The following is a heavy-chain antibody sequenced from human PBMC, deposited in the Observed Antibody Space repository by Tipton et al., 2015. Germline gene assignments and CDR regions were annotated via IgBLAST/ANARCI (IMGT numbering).Heavy chain of an antibody. CDR3: ACQDYDSLTRDYQTVDY. V-gene: IGHV4-38-2*01. D-gene: IGHD3-9*01. Sequence: TLSLTCGVSGYPINSDYYWGWIRQPPGKGLEWIANIYHSGNTYYNPSLKSRVTMSRDTSKNQFSLKLTSVTAADTAVYYCACQDYDSLTRDYQTVDYWGQGTLVTVSS. CDR1: GYPINSDYY. CDR2: IYHSGNT. J-gene: IGHJ4*02.